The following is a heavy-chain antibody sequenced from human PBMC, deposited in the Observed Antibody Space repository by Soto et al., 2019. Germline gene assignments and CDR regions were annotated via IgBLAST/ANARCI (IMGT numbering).Heavy chain of an antibody. D-gene: IGHD3-10*02. CDR2: IDNSGST. V-gene: IGHV4-31*03. CDR1: GASVSTGGYY. Sequence: SETLSLTCTVSGASVSTGGYYWTWIRQHPGKGLEWIGYIDNSGSTYYNPSLTGRVDISVDTSKNQFSLNLQSLTAADTAFYYCAGAVSDFDVRRYRTSYFDPWGKGILVTSPQ. CDR3: AGAVSDFDVRRYRTSYFDP. J-gene: IGHJ4*02.